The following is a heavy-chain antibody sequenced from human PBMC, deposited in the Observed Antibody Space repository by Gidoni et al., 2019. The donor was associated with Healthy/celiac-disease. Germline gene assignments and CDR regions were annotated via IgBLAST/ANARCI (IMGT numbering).Heavy chain of an antibody. V-gene: IGHV5-51*01. D-gene: IGHD1-26*01. J-gene: IGHJ3*02. Sequence: EVQLVLSGAEVKKPGESLTIPCEGSGYSSTSYWIGWVSQMPGNGLEWMGIIYPGDADTRYRPSFQGQVTISADKSISTAYLQWSSLKASDTAMYYCARHRDKGGAVGARGAFDIWGQGTMVTVSS. CDR1: GYSSTSYW. CDR3: ARHRDKGGAVGARGAFDI. CDR2: IYPGDADT.